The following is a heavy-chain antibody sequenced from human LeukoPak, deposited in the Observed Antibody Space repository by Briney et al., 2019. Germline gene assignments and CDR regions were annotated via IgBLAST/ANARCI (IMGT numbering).Heavy chain of an antibody. CDR1: GFTFSNAW. D-gene: IGHD3-3*01. CDR3: TTESRITIFGVP. V-gene: IGHV3-15*01. CDR2: IKSKTDGGTT. Sequence: PGGSLRLPCAASGFTFSNAWMSWVRQAPGKGLEWVGRIKSKTDGGTTDYAAPVKGRFTISRDESKNTLYLQMNSLKTEDTAVYYCTTESRITIFGVPWGQGTLVTVSS. J-gene: IGHJ4*02.